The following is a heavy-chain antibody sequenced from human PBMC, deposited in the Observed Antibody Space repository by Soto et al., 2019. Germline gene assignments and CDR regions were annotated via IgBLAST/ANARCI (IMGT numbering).Heavy chain of an antibody. V-gene: IGHV3-23*01. Sequence: EVQLLESGGGLVQPGGSLRLSCAASGFTFSSYAMSWVRQAPGKGLEWVSAISGSGGSTYYADSVKGRFTISRDNSKNTLYLQMNSLRAEDTAVHYCAKKCSCASPAIAAGLYYYGMDVWGQGTTVTVSS. J-gene: IGHJ6*02. D-gene: IGHD6-25*01. CDR1: GFTFSSYA. CDR3: AKKCSCASPAIAAGLYYYGMDV. CDR2: ISGSGGST.